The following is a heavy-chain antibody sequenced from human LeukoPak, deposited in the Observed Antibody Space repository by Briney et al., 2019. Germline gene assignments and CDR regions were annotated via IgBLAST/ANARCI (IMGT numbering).Heavy chain of an antibody. D-gene: IGHD2-2*02. CDR3: ARVQYQLLYRWEGVYYFDY. CDR2: IYYSGST. V-gene: IGHV4-30-4*08. Sequence: SETLSLTCTVSGGSISSGDYYWSWIRQPPGKGLEWIGYIYYSGSTYYNPSLKSRVTISVDTSKNQFSLKLSPVTAADTAVYYCARVQYQLLYRWEGVYYFDYWGQGTLVTVSS. J-gene: IGHJ4*02. CDR1: GGSISSGDYY.